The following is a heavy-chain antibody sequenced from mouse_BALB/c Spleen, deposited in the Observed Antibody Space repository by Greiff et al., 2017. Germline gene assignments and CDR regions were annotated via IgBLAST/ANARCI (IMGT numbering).Heavy chain of an antibody. J-gene: IGHJ2*01. D-gene: IGHD2-4*01. Sequence: EVHLVESGGGLVKPGGSLKLSCAASGFTFSSYAMSWVRQTPEKRLEWVASISSGGSTYYPDSVKGRFTISRDNARNILYLQMSSLRSEDTAMYYCARSFYDYDDYWGQGTTLTVSS. CDR2: ISSGGST. CDR3: ARSFYDYDDY. CDR1: GFTFSSYA. V-gene: IGHV5-6-5*01.